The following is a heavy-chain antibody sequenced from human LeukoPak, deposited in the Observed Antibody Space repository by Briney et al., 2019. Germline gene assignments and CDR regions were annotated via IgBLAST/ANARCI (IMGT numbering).Heavy chain of an antibody. J-gene: IGHJ5*01. Sequence: SETLSLTCTVSGGSISSYYWSWIRQPPGKGLEWIGHVYYSGSTNYNPSLKSRVTISVDTSKNQFSLKLSSVTAADTAVYYCARQTRLLDSWGQGALVTVSS. CDR3: ARQTRLLDS. CDR1: GGSISSYY. CDR2: VYYSGST. D-gene: IGHD6-25*01. V-gene: IGHV4-59*08.